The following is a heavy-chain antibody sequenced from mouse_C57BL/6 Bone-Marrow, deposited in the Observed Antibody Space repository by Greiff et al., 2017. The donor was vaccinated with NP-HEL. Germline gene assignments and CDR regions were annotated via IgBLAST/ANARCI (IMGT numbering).Heavy chain of an antibody. V-gene: IGHV2-3*01. D-gene: IGHD1-1*01. CDR2: IWGDGST. CDR1: GFSLTSYG. Sequence: QVQLKESGPGLVAPSQSLSITCTVSGFSLTSYGVSWVRQPPGKGLEWLGVIWGDGSTNYHSALISRLSISKDNSTSQVFLKLNSRQTDDTATYDCAKPGFVRTPCYYAMDYWGQGTSVTVSS. J-gene: IGHJ4*01. CDR3: AKPGFVRTPCYYAMDY.